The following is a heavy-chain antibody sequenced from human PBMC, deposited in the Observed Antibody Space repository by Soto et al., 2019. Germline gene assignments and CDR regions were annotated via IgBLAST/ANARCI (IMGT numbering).Heavy chain of an antibody. J-gene: IGHJ6*02. CDR1: GFTFSNAW. CDR3: TTADQLLPYYYYGMDV. CDR2: IKSKTDGGTT. V-gene: IGHV3-15*01. Sequence: EVQLVESGGGLVKPGGSLRLSCAASGFTFSNAWMSWVRQAPGKGLEWVGRIKSKTDGGTTDYAAPVKGRFTISRDDSTNTLYLQMNSLKTEDTAVYYCTTADQLLPYYYYGMDVWGQGTTVTVSS. D-gene: IGHD2-2*01.